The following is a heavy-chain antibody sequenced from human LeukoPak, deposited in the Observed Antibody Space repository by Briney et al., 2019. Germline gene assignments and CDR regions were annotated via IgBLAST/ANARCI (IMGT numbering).Heavy chain of an antibody. CDR2: ISGSGGSA. D-gene: IGHD1-20*01. J-gene: IGHJ4*02. V-gene: IGHV3-23*01. CDR1: GFTFSSYA. Sequence: GGSLRLSCAASGFTFSSYAMSWVRQAPGKGLEWVSAISGSGGSAYYADSVKGRFTISRDNSKNTLYLQMNSLRAEDTAVYYCAKVRERYNWNDRYYFDYWGQGTLVTVSS. CDR3: AKVRERYNWNDRYYFDY.